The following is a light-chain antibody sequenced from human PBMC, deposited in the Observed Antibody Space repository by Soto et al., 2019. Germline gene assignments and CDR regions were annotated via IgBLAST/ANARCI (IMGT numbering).Light chain of an antibody. Sequence: DIQMTQSPSTLSASVGDRVSITCRASQSISRQFAWYQQKPGKAPNLLIYQASNLEPGGPSRFTGSGSGTEFTLTISSLQPDDLATYYCLQYQSYWTFGQGTKVEVK. CDR3: LQYQSYWT. CDR2: QAS. CDR1: QSISRQ. V-gene: IGKV1-5*03. J-gene: IGKJ1*01.